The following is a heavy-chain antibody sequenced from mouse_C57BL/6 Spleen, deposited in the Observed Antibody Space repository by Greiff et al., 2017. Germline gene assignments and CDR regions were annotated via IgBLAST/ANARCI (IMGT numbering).Heavy chain of an antibody. CDR3: TRYDYGNAMDY. Sequence: QVQLKESGAELVRPGASVTLSCKASGYTFTDYEMHWVKQTPVHGLEWIGAIDPETGGTAYNQKFKGKAILTADKSSSTAYMELRSLTSEDSAVYYCTRYDYGNAMDYWGQGTSVTVSS. CDR1: GYTFTDYE. J-gene: IGHJ4*01. V-gene: IGHV1-15*01. CDR2: IDPETGGT. D-gene: IGHD2-4*01.